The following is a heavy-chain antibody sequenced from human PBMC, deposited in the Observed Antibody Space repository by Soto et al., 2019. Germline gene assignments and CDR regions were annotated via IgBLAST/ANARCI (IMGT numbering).Heavy chain of an antibody. CDR3: AREVRGVGAFDI. D-gene: IGHD3-10*01. CDR1: GGSINSDSYW. J-gene: IGHJ3*02. CDR2: SGST. V-gene: IGHV4-30-4*01. Sequence: QVQLQESGPGLVEPSQTLSLTCTVSGGSINSDSYWWGWIRQPPGKGLEWIGYSGSTYYNPSLKSRVTISVDTSKNQFSLRLSSGTAADTAIYYCAREVRGVGAFDIWGQGTMVTVSS.